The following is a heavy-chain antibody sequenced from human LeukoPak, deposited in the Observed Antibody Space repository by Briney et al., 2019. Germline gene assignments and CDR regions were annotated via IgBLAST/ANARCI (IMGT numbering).Heavy chain of an antibody. CDR2: ISYDGSNK. CDR3: ARDDDKRGYSYGYIDY. Sequence: TGGSLRLSCAASGFTFSSYGMHWVRQAPGKGLEWVAVISYDGSNKYYADSVKGRFTISRDNSKNTLYLQMNSLRAEDTAVYYCARDDDKRGYSYGYIDYWGQGTLVTVSS. D-gene: IGHD5-18*01. J-gene: IGHJ4*02. V-gene: IGHV3-30*19. CDR1: GFTFSSYG.